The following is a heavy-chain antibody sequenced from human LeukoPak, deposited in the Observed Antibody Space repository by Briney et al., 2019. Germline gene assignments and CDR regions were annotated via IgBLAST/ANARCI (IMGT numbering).Heavy chain of an antibody. CDR3: ARRGYYGDHGIYYYYYMDV. D-gene: IGHD4-17*01. CDR1: GYTFTSYG. V-gene: IGHV1-18*01. CDR2: ISAYNGNT. Sequence: GASVKVSCKASGYTFTSYGISWVRQAPGQGLEWMGWISAYNGNTNYAQKLQGRVTMTTDTSTSTAYMELSRLRSDDTAVYYCARRGYYGDHGIYYYYYMDVWGKGTTVTISS. J-gene: IGHJ6*03.